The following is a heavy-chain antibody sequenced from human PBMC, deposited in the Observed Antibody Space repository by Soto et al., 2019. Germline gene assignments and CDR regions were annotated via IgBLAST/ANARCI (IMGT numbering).Heavy chain of an antibody. CDR2: IYFNGNA. J-gene: IGHJ2*01. V-gene: IGHV4-39*01. Sequence: QLQLQESGPGLVKPSETLSLTCVVSGDSIRSTYYWGWIRQPPGKGLEWIGSIYFNGNAYYNPSLERRVTMSVDTSMIRFSLTLSSVTAADTAVYYCTRRIFAHWYFALWGRGTLVTVSS. D-gene: IGHD3-3*01. CDR1: GDSIRSTYY. CDR3: TRRIFAHWYFAL.